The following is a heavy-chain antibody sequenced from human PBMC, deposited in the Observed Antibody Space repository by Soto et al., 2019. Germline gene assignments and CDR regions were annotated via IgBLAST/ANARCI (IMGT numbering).Heavy chain of an antibody. J-gene: IGHJ6*02. CDR1: GDSVSSNTAA. CDR3: ARDYYYGMDV. V-gene: IGHV6-1*01. Sequence: PSQTLSLTCVISGDSVSSNTAAWNWIRQSPSRGLEWLGMTYYRSQWYNAYALSVKSRIIINPDTSKDQFSLQLNSVTPEDTAVYYCARDYYYGMDVWGQGTTVTVSS. CDR2: TYYRSQWYN.